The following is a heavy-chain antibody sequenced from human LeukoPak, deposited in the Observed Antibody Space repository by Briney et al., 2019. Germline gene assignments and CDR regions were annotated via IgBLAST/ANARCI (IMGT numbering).Heavy chain of an antibody. CDR1: GFTFSSYA. D-gene: IGHD3-22*01. V-gene: IGHV3-23*01. J-gene: IGHJ4*02. CDR3: AKERLSYHDSSGYYVFDY. Sequence: GGSLRLSCAAYGFTFSSYAMSWVRQAPGKGLEWVSAISGSGGSTYYADSVKGRFTISRDNSKNTLYLQMNSLRAEDTAVYYCAKERLSYHDSSGYYVFDYWGQGTLVTVSS. CDR2: ISGSGGST.